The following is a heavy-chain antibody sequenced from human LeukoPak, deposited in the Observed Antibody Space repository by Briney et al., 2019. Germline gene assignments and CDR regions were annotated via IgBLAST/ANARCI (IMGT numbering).Heavy chain of an antibody. J-gene: IGHJ6*03. V-gene: IGHV1-2*02. CDR2: INPNSGGT. CDR3: AVYGDYSYYYYYIDV. CDR1: AYTFTGFY. Sequence: ASVKVSCKASAYTFTGFYMHWLRQAPGQGLEWMGWINPNSGGTNYAQRFQGRVTMTRDTSISTAYMELSRLRSDDTAVYYCAVYGDYSYYYYYIDVWGKGTTVTVSS. D-gene: IGHD4-17*01.